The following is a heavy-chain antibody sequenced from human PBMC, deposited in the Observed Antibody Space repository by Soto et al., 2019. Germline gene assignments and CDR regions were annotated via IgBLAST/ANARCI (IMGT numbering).Heavy chain of an antibody. CDR3: AKDSRNTVSHLDY. J-gene: IGHJ4*02. CDR2: ITTSGGT. V-gene: IGHV3-23*01. D-gene: IGHD4-4*01. CDR1: GFAFSSYA. Sequence: EVQLLESGGGLVQPGGSLRLSCAASGFAFSSYAMSWVRQAPGKGLEWVSVITTSGGTYYADSVKGRFTISRDNSKNTLYLKMNSLRAEDTAVYYCAKDSRNTVSHLDYWGQGTLVTVSS.